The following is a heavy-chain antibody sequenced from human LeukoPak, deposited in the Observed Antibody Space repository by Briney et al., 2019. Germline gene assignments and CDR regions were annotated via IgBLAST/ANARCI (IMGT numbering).Heavy chain of an antibody. CDR1: GFTFSDYA. Sequence: PGGSLRLSCAASGFTFSDYAMHWVRQAPGKGLEWVAVMLHDGSNQYYAASVKGRFTISRDNSKNTLFLQINSLRIEDTAVYYCAKDNYGLDVWGKGTTVTVS. V-gene: IGHV3-30-3*01. CDR2: MLHDGSNQ. CDR3: AKDNYGLDV. J-gene: IGHJ6*04.